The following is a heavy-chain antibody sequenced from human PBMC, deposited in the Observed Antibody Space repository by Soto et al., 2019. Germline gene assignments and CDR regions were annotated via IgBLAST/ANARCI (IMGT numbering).Heavy chain of an antibody. CDR1: GFTFSSYG. V-gene: IGHV3-30*03. CDR2: ISYDGSNK. J-gene: IGHJ6*02. CDR3: ARGSGTMDV. Sequence: GGSLRLSCAASGFTFSSYGMHWVRQAPGKGLEWVAVISYDGSNKYYADSVKGRFTISRDNSKNTLYLQMNSLRAEDTAVYYCARGSGTMDVWGQGTTVTVSS.